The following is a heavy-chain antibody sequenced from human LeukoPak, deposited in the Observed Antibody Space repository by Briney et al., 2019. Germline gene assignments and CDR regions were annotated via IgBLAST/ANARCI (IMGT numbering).Heavy chain of an antibody. D-gene: IGHD3-10*02. CDR3: AELGITMIGGV. J-gene: IGHJ6*04. Sequence: GGSLRLSCAASGFTFSSYGMSWVRQAPGKGLEWVSAISGSGGSTYYADSVKGRFTISRDNSKNTLYVQNNRLRAEDTAVYYCAELGITMIGGVWGKGTTVTISS. CDR2: ISGSGGST. V-gene: IGHV3-23*01. CDR1: GFTFSSYG.